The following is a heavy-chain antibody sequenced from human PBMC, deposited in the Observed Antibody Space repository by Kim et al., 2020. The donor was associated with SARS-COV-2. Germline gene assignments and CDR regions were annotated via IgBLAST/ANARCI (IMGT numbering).Heavy chain of an antibody. Sequence: PSLKSRVTISGDTSKNQFSLKLSSVTAADTAVYYCARVRAAAGPPYGMDVWGQGTTVTVSS. J-gene: IGHJ6*02. CDR3: ARVRAAAGPPYGMDV. D-gene: IGHD6-13*01. V-gene: IGHV4-30-2*05.